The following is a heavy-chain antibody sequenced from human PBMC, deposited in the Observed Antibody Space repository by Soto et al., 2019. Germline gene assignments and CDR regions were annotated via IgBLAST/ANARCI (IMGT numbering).Heavy chain of an antibody. CDR1: GFSFSDYD. CDR3: TKGSPQVGGMDV. D-gene: IGHD3-10*01. CDR2: VGTSGEA. J-gene: IGHJ6*01. Sequence: PGGSLRLSCAASGFSFSDYDMNWVRQVTGKGLEWVSSVGTSGEAYYSASVKGRLTISRESDYNSLILQMNTLTADDTAVYYCTKGSPQVGGMDVWGQGTTVTVSS. V-gene: IGHV3-13*01.